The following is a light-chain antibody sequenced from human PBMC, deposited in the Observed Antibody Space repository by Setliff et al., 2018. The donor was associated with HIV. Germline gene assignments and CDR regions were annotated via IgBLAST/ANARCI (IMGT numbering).Light chain of an antibody. CDR1: NIATKS. J-gene: IGLJ2*01. CDR2: CDT. CDR3: QVWDPTTDQGV. Sequence: SYELTQPPSVSVAPGKTARITCGGDNIATKSVHWYQQKSGQAPVLVICCDTDRSSGIPERFSGSTSANTATLTISRVEVGDEADYHCQVWDPTTDQGVFGGGTQRTVL. V-gene: IGLV3-21*04.